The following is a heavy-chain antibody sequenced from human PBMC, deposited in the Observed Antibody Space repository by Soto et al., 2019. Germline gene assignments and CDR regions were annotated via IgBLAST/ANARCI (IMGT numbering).Heavy chain of an antibody. Sequence: GGSLRLSCAASGFTFSSDAMSWVRQAPGKGLEWVSAISGSGGSTDNADSVKGRFTISRDNSKNTLYLQMNSLRAEDTAVYYCAKALVVGATIAYYYYCMDVWGQGTTVTVSS. CDR2: ISGSGGST. J-gene: IGHJ6*02. CDR1: GFTFSSDA. V-gene: IGHV3-23*01. CDR3: AKALVVGATIAYYYYCMDV. D-gene: IGHD1-26*01.